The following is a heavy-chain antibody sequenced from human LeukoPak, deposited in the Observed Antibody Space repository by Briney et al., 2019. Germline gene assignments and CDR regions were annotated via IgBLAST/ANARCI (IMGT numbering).Heavy chain of an antibody. CDR1: GFTFSSYE. CDR2: IKQDGSEK. J-gene: IGHJ4*02. V-gene: IGHV3-7*01. D-gene: IGHD2-21*01. CDR3: ARRLDYFDY. Sequence: GGSLRLSCAASGFTFSSYEMNWVRQAPGKGLEWVANIKQDGSEKYYVDSVKGRFTISRDNAKNSLYLQMNSLRAEDTAVYYCARRLDYFDYWGQGTLVTVSS.